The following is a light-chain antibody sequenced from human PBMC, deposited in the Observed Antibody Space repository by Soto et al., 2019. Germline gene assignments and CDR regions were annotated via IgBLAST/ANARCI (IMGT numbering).Light chain of an antibody. Sequence: QSVLTQPPSASGTPGQRVTTSCSGSSSNIGSNYVYWYQQLPGTAPKLLIYRNNQRPSGVPDRFSGSKSGTSASLAISGLRSEDEADYYCAAWGDSLSGFYVFGTGTKVTVL. CDR3: AAWGDSLSGFYV. CDR1: SSNIGSNY. CDR2: RNN. V-gene: IGLV1-47*01. J-gene: IGLJ1*01.